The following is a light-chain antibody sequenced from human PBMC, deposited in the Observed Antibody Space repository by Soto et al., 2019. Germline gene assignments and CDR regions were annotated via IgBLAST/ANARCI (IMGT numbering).Light chain of an antibody. Sequence: EIVLTQSPGTLSLSPGERATLSCRASQSVSSSWLAWYQQKPGQAPRLLIYGASSRATGIPGRFSGSGSGTDVTLTISRLEPEDFAVYYCLQYGTSPNTFGQGTKLQIK. CDR3: LQYGTSPNT. V-gene: IGKV3-20*01. J-gene: IGKJ2*01. CDR1: QSVSSSW. CDR2: GAS.